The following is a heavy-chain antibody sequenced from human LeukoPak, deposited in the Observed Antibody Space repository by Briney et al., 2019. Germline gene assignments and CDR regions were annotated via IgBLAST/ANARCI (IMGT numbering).Heavy chain of an antibody. CDR1: GIIFSKYG. CDR2: IRYDGSNK. CDR3: AKDLEGPYNWNSGVDY. Sequence: GGSLRLSCAASGIIFSKYGMHWVRQAPGKGLEWVAFIRYDGSNKYYADSVKGRFTISRDNSKNTLYLQMNSLRAEDTAVYYCAKDLEGPYNWNSGVDYWGQGTLVTVSS. J-gene: IGHJ4*02. D-gene: IGHD1-7*01. V-gene: IGHV3-30*02.